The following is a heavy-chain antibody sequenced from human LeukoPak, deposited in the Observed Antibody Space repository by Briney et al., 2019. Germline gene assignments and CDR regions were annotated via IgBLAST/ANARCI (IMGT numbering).Heavy chain of an antibody. CDR2: IDIGGGST. J-gene: IGHJ3*02. Sequence: HPGGSLRLSCAASGFTFSTYAMSWVRQAPRKGLEWVSGIDIGGGSTYYADSAKGRFTISRDNSRSTLYLQMNSLRAEDTAVYYCAKGRHYYDSSGSYVHGDAFDTWGQGTVVTVSS. V-gene: IGHV3-23*01. CDR1: GFTFSTYA. CDR3: AKGRHYYDSSGSYVHGDAFDT. D-gene: IGHD3-22*01.